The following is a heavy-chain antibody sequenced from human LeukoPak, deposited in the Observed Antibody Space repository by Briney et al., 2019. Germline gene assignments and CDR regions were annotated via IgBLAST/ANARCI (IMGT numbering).Heavy chain of an antibody. CDR3: ARGLVAARPYYYYYMDV. V-gene: IGHV4-34*01. CDR1: GGSISGYY. J-gene: IGHJ6*03. CDR2: INHSGST. D-gene: IGHD6-6*01. Sequence: SETLSLTCAVYGGSISGYYWSWIRQPPGKGLEWIGDINHSGSTNYNPSLKGRVTISVDTSKNQFSLKLSSVTAADTAVYYCARGLVAARPYYYYYMDVWGKGTTVTVSS.